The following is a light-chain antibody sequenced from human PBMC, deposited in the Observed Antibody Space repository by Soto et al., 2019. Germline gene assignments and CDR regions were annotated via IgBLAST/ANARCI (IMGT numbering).Light chain of an antibody. CDR2: EVS. CDR3: CSYVGSSTFYV. V-gene: IGLV2-23*02. Sequence: QSALTQPASVSGSPGQSITISCTGTSSDVGSYNLVSWYQQHPGKAPKLMIYEVSKRPSGVSNRFSGSKSGNTASLTISGLQAEDEADYYCCSYVGSSTFYVFGTGTKLTVL. CDR1: SSDVGSYNL. J-gene: IGLJ1*01.